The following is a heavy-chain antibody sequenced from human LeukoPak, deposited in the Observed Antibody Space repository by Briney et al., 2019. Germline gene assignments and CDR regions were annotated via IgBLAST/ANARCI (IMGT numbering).Heavy chain of an antibody. Sequence: SETLSLTCTVSGGSISSCYWSWIRQPPGKGLEWIGYIYYSGSTNYNPSLKSRVTISVDTSKNQFSLKLSSVTAADTAVYYCARPRYDFWSGYYNGAFDIWGQGTMVTVSS. CDR2: IYYSGST. D-gene: IGHD3-3*01. CDR3: ARPRYDFWSGYYNGAFDI. CDR1: GGSISSCY. J-gene: IGHJ3*02. V-gene: IGHV4-59*12.